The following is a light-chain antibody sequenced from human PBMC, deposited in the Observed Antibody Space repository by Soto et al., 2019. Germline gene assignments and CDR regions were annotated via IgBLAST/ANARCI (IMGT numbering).Light chain of an antibody. Sequence: QSVLTQPPSVSEAPGQKVTISCSGSSSNIGNNYVSWYQQLPGTAPKLLIYDNNKPPSGITDRFSGSKSGTSATLGITGLQTGDEADYYCGTWDSSLSVVVFGGGTKLTVL. J-gene: IGLJ2*01. V-gene: IGLV1-51*01. CDR1: SSNIGNNY. CDR2: DNN. CDR3: GTWDSSLSVVV.